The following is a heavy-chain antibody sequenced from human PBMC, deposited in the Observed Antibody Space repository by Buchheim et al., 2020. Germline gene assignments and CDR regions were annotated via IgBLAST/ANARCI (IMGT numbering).Heavy chain of an antibody. Sequence: QLQLQESGPGLVKPSETLSLTCTVSGGSISSSSYYWGWIRPPPGKGLEWIGCTYYSGSTYYNPSLQSRVTISVATSQNPFSLKLSSVTAAETAVYYCARRDYDFWSGYPFDYWGQGTL. CDR2: TYYSGST. V-gene: IGHV4-39*01. J-gene: IGHJ4*02. CDR1: GGSISSSSYY. CDR3: ARRDYDFWSGYPFDY. D-gene: IGHD3-3*01.